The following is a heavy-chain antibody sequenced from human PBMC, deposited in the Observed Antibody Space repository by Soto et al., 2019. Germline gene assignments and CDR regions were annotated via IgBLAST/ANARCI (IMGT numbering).Heavy chain of an antibody. D-gene: IGHD3-10*01. CDR2: IGTAGDT. CDR1: GFTFSSYD. J-gene: IGHJ4*02. CDR3: ARDNGSGTYDY. V-gene: IGHV3-13*01. Sequence: GGSLRLSCAASGFTFSSYDMHWVRQATGKGLEWVSAIGTAGDTYYPGSVKGRFTISRENAKNSLYLQMNSLRAGDTAVYYCARDNGSGTYDYWGQGTLVTASS.